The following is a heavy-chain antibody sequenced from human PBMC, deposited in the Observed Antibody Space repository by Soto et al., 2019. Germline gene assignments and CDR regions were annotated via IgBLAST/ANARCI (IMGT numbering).Heavy chain of an antibody. V-gene: IGHV1-3*01. CDR1: GYTFTSYA. D-gene: IGHD4-17*01. J-gene: IGHJ4*02. Sequence: ASVKVSCKASGYTFTSYAMHWVRQAPGQRLEWMGWINAGNGNTKYSQKFQGRVTITRDTSASTAYMELSSLRSEDTAVYYCARDLARDYGDYVFDYWGQGTLVTV. CDR2: INAGNGNT. CDR3: ARDLARDYGDYVFDY.